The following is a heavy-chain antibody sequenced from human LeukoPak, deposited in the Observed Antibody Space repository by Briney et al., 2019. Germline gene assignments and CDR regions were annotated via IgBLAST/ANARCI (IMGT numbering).Heavy chain of an antibody. CDR2: IWYDGSNK. CDR1: GFTFNSYG. Sequence: GRSLRLSCAASGFTFNSYGMHWVRQAPGKGLEWVAVIWYDGSNKCYADSVKGRFTISRDNSKNTLYLQMNSLRAEDTAVYYCAKDGAYYYDSSGYGLDYWGQGTLVTVSS. CDR3: AKDGAYYYDSSGYGLDY. J-gene: IGHJ4*02. D-gene: IGHD3-22*01. V-gene: IGHV3-33*06.